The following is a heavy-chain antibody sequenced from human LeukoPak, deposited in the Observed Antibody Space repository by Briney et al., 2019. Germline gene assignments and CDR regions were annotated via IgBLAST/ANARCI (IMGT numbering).Heavy chain of an antibody. J-gene: IGHJ4*02. CDR1: GYSISSGYY. V-gene: IGHV4-38-2*02. CDR2: IYYSGST. D-gene: IGHD5-12*01. Sequence: SETLSLTCTVSGYSISSGYYWGWIRQPPGKGLEWIGSIYYSGSTYYNPSLKSRVTISVDTSKNQFSLKLSSVTAADTAVYYCARADAGYSGYDSYYFDYWGQGTLVTVSS. CDR3: ARADAGYSGYDSYYFDY.